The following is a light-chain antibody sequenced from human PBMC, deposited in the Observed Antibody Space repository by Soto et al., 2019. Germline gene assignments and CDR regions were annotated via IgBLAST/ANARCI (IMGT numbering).Light chain of an antibody. CDR3: QQSYSIPPYT. V-gene: IGKV1-39*01. Sequence: DLQMTQSPSSLSASVGDKVTITCRASQSISTYLNWYQQKPGKAPKLLIFAASSLQSGGPSRFSGSGSGTDFALTISGLQPEDFSTYYCQQSYSIPPYTFGQGTKLGIK. CDR2: AAS. CDR1: QSISTY. J-gene: IGKJ2*01.